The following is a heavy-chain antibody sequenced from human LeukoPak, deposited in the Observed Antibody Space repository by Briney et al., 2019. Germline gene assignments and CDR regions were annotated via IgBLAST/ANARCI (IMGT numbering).Heavy chain of an antibody. CDR1: GFTFSKYW. J-gene: IGHJ4*02. CDR2: INTDGTVT. D-gene: IGHD6-19*01. CDR3: ATKQWLAPPPDS. Sequence: GGSLRLSCAASGFTFSKYWMPWVRQAPGKGLESVSRINTDGTVTTYADSVKGRFTVSRDNADNTMFLHMNSVRDEDTAVYYCATKQWLAPPPDSWGQGTPVTVSS. V-gene: IGHV3-74*01.